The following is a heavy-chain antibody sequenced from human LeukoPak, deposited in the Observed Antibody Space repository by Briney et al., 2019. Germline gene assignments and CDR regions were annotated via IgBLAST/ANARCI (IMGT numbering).Heavy chain of an antibody. Sequence: GGSLRLSCAASGFAFSDFGIHWVRQAPGKGLEWVAVVWYDGSKKYYADSVKGRFPISRDNSKNTLYLQMNSLRAEDTAVYYCAKEYSTKYCSSTSCSHLWGRGTLVTVSS. CDR3: AKEYSTKYCSSTSCSHL. V-gene: IGHV3-30*02. D-gene: IGHD2-2*01. CDR2: VWYDGSKK. CDR1: GFAFSDFG. J-gene: IGHJ2*01.